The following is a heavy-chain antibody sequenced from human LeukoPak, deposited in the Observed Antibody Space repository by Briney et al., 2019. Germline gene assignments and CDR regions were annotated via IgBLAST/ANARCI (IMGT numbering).Heavy chain of an antibody. CDR2: MNPNSGST. D-gene: IGHD6-13*01. V-gene: IGHV1-8*01. CDR1: GYTFTSYD. J-gene: IGHJ6*03. CDR3: ARRRSSSSYYYYYVDV. Sequence: GASVKVSCKASGYTFTSYDINWVRQATGQGLEWMGWMNPNSGSTGYAQKFQGRVTMTRNTSISTAYMELSSLRSEDTAVYYCARRRSSSSYYYYYVDVWGKGTTVTVSS.